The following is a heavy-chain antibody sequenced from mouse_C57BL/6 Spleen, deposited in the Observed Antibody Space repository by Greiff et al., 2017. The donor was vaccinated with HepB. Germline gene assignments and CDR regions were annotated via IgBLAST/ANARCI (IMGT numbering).Heavy chain of an antibody. CDR2: INPSNGGT. CDR3: ARGNYGNYFDY. Sequence: QVQLQQPGTELVKPGASVKLSGKVSGYTFTSEWMHWVKQRSGQGLEWIGNINPSNGGTNYNEKFKSKATLTVDKSSSTAYMQLSSLTSEDSAVYYCARGNYGNYFDYWGQGTTLTVSS. D-gene: IGHD2-1*01. CDR1: GYTFTSEW. V-gene: IGHV1-53*01. J-gene: IGHJ2*01.